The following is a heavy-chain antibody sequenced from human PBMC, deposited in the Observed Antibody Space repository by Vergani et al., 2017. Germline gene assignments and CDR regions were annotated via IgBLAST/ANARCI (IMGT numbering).Heavy chain of an antibody. V-gene: IGHV3-23*01. Sequence: EVQLLESGGDLVQPGGSLRLSCAASVFTFNHYAMNWVRQATGKGLEWVSGISGSGGSTYYAGSVKGRFTISRDSSKNTLYLQMNSLSAGDTAVYYCAKANPRNSGYDYLYYYHAMDVWGQGTTVTVSS. J-gene: IGHJ6*02. CDR3: AKANPRNSGYDYLYYYHAMDV. D-gene: IGHD5-12*01. CDR1: VFTFNHYA. CDR2: ISGSGGST.